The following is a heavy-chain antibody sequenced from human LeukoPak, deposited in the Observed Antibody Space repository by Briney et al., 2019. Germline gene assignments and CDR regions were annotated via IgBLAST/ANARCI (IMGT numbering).Heavy chain of an antibody. CDR2: ISYDGTNK. CDR3: ARNGDLYGYYYFYYLDV. V-gene: IGHV3-30*04. CDR1: GFTFSSYA. D-gene: IGHD2/OR15-2a*01. Sequence: GGSLRLSCAGSGFTFSSYAMHWVRQAPGKGLVWVEVISYDGTNKYYADSVKGRFTISRDNSKNTLHLQMNSLRAEDTAVYYCARNGDLYGYYYFYYLDVWGKGTTVTVSS. J-gene: IGHJ6*03.